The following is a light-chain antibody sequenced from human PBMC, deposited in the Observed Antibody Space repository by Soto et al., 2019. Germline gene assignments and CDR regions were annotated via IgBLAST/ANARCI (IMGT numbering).Light chain of an antibody. J-gene: IGLJ1*01. CDR1: SSDVGSYNL. CDR2: EVS. V-gene: IGLV2-23*02. CDR3: CSYAGSSTHV. Sequence: QSVLTQPASVSGSPGQSITISCTGTSSDVGSYNLVSWYQQHPGKAPKLMIYEVSKRPSGVSNRFSGSKSGNTASLTISGLKAEEEDDYYCCSYAGSSTHVFGTGTKVTVL.